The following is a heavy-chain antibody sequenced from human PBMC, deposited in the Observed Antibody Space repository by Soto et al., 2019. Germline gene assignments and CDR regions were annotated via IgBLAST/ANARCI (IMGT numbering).Heavy chain of an antibody. CDR3: ASQRVSYYMDV. V-gene: IGHV3-7*05. J-gene: IGHJ6*03. CDR2: MNQDGSEK. CDR1: GFTFGDYW. Sequence: EVQLVESGGGLVQPGGSLRLSCTVSGFTFGDYWMTWVRQAPGKGLEWVANMNQDGSEKYYVDSVQGRFAISRDNANNSLYLQIHSLSVEDTAVYYCASQRVSYYMDVWGQGTTVTVSS.